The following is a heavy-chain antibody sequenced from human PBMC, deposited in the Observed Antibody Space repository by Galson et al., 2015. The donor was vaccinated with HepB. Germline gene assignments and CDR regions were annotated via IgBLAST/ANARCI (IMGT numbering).Heavy chain of an antibody. Sequence: ETLSLTCTVSGVSISSSLYYWVWVRQPPEKGLEWIGSIYYTGNTYYKSSLKSRVTISADMSKNQFTLKVNSVTAADTAVYYCARAAGDTSTYANDYWGRGILVTVSS. CDR3: ARAAGDTSTYANDY. CDR2: IYYTGNT. CDR1: GVSISSSLYY. J-gene: IGHJ4*02. V-gene: IGHV4-39*06. D-gene: IGHD2-2*01.